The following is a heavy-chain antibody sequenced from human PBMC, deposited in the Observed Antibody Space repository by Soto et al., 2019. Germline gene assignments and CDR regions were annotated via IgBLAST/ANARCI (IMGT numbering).Heavy chain of an antibody. CDR3: ARQWIVLMVYATHTRFEP. V-gene: IGHV4-39*01. Sequence: SKTLSLTCTVSGGSISSSSYYLGWIRQPPGKGLEWIGSIYYSGSTYYNPSLKSRVNISVDTSKNQFSLKLSSVTAADTAVYYCARQWIVLMVYATHTRFEPWGEGTLVTVSS. J-gene: IGHJ5*02. D-gene: IGHD2-8*01. CDR1: GGSISSSSYY. CDR2: IYYSGST.